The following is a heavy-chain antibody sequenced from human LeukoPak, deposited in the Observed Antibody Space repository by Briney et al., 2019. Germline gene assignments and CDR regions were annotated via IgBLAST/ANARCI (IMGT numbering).Heavy chain of an antibody. CDR2: INSDGSTT. D-gene: IGHD3-22*01. CDR1: GFTFSSYW. J-gene: IGHJ3*02. Sequence: PGGSLRLSCAASGFTFSSYWMHWVRQGPGKGLVWVSRINSDGSTTIYADSVKGRFTISRDNAKNTLYLQMNSLRAEDTAVYYCAKRMITMIVVVINAFDIWGQGTMVTVSS. CDR3: AKRMITMIVVVINAFDI. V-gene: IGHV3-74*01.